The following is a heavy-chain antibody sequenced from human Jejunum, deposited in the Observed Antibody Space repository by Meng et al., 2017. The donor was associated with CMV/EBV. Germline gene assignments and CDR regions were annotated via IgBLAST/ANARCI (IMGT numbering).Heavy chain of an antibody. V-gene: IGHV4-39*02. J-gene: IGHJ4*02. CDR2: IFYTGST. Sequence: SGDSMNTRTYYLAWIRQSPGKGLEWIGNIFYTGSTYLNPSLQSRLRLSIDTSKNHFSLNLTSVTAADTAVYFCARSYYDTVGYYFAHWGPGTLVTVSS. CDR1: GDSMNTRTYY. D-gene: IGHD3-22*01. CDR3: ARSYYDTVGYYFAH.